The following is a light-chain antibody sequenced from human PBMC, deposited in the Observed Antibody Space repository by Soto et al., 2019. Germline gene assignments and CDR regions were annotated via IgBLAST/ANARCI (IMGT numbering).Light chain of an antibody. CDR1: QAISSA. Sequence: AIQLTQSPSSLSASVGDRVTLTCRASQAISSALVWYQQKPGEAPKVLIYDASKLESGVPSRFSGGGSGTDFTLTIRNLQPEDLATDHCQQFNNYPRTFGQGTKLEIK. J-gene: IGKJ2*01. CDR3: QQFNNYPRT. V-gene: IGKV1D-13*01. CDR2: DAS.